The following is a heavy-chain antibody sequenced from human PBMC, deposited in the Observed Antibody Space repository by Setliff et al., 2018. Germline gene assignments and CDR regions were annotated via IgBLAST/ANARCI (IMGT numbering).Heavy chain of an antibody. CDR1: GFSLSTSGMC. CDR2: IDWDDDK. CDR3: ARFLTSYYYMDV. Sequence: GPTLVNPTQTLTLTCTFSGFSLSTSGMCVSWIRQPPGKALEWLARIDWDDDKYYSTSLKTRLTISKDTSKNQVVLTMTNMDPVDTATYYCARFLTSYYYMDVWGKGTTVTVSS. V-gene: IGHV2-70*12. D-gene: IGHD1-20*01. J-gene: IGHJ6*03.